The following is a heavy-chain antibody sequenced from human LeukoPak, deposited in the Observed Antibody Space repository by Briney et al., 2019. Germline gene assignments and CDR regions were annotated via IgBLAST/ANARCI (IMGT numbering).Heavy chain of an antibody. Sequence: GGSLRLSCAASGFTFSSYGMHWVRQAPGKGLEWVAVISYDGSNKYYADSVKGRFTISRDNSKNTLYLQMNSLRAEDTAVYYCAKDFNGGGGAFDIWGQGTMVTVSS. J-gene: IGHJ3*02. CDR3: AKDFNGGGGAFDI. V-gene: IGHV3-30*18. CDR2: ISYDGSNK. D-gene: IGHD3-16*01. CDR1: GFTFSSYG.